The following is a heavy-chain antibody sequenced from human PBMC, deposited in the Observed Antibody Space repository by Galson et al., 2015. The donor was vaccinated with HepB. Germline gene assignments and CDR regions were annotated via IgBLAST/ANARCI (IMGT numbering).Heavy chain of an antibody. D-gene: IGHD3-16*01. CDR2: ITSHNENV. J-gene: IGHJ3*01. Sequence: SVKVSCKASGYTFASNGITWVRQAPGQGLEWMGWITSHNENVKYAQNLQGRVTITTDTSTNTAHMELRSLRSDDTAVYYCARGGGGGFALDLWGQGTMVTVSA. CDR3: ARGGGGGFALDL. CDR1: GYTFASNG. V-gene: IGHV1-18*04.